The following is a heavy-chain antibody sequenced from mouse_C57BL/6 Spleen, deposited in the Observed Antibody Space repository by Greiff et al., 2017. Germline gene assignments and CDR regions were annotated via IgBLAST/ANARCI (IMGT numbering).Heavy chain of an antibody. CDR1: GFSLTSYG. CDR3: GRDRSYGGAMDY. Sequence: VQGVESGPGLVQPSQSLSITCTVSGFSLTSYGVHWVRQSPGKGLEWLGVIWSGGSTDYYAAFISSLSISKDKSKSQVFFKMNSLQADDTAIYYCGRDRSYGGAMDYWGQGTSVTVSS. CDR2: IWSGGST. D-gene: IGHD1-1*01. J-gene: IGHJ4*01. V-gene: IGHV2-2*01.